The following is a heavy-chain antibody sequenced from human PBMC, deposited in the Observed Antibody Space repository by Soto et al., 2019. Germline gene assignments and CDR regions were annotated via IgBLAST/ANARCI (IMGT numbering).Heavy chain of an antibody. CDR3: ARAGSTWRYFFDY. D-gene: IGHD6-13*01. J-gene: IGHJ4*02. V-gene: IGHV4-59*01. Sequence: WTWIRQPPGTGLEWVGYVYYSGTTYYNPSLQSRVTISVDTSKNQFSLKVKSVTAADTAIYYFARAGSTWRYFFDYWGQGSLVTVSS. CDR2: VYYSGTT.